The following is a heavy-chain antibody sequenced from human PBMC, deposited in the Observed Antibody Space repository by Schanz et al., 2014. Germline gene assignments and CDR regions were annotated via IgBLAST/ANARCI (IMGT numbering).Heavy chain of an antibody. V-gene: IGHV3-23*04. CDR2: ISGRDGST. D-gene: IGHD2-21*02. CDR3: AKDLGVDCGDGCFNWYFDL. CDR1: GFTFSSYA. Sequence: VQLVESGGGVVQPGGSLRLSCAASGFTFSSYAMTWVRQAPGMGLEWVSAISGRDGSTYYADSVRGRFTISGDNSKNTLYLQMNSLRAEDTAVYFCAKDLGVDCGDGCFNWYFDLWGRGTLVTVSS. J-gene: IGHJ2*01.